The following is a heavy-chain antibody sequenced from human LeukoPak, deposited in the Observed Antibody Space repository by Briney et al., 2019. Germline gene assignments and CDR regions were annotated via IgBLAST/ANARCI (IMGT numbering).Heavy chain of an antibody. CDR3: ARDSYTLYSSGWTGGVDY. CDR1: GGSFSGYY. D-gene: IGHD6-19*01. V-gene: IGHV4-34*01. CDR2: INHSGST. J-gene: IGHJ4*02. Sequence: PSETLSLTCAVYGGSFSGYYRSWIRQPPGKGLEWIGEINHSGSTNYNPSLKSRVTISVDTSKNQFSLKLSSVTAVDTAVYYCARDSYTLYSSGWTGGVDYWGQGTLVTVSS.